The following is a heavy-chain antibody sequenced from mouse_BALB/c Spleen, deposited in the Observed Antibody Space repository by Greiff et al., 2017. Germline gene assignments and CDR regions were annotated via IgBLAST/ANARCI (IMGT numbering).Heavy chain of an antibody. J-gene: IGHJ4*01. V-gene: IGHV1-20*02. CDR1: GYSFTGYF. CDR3: AREGYGNYDAMDY. CDR2: INPYNGDT. Sequence: VQLKESGPELVKPGASVKISCKASGYSFTGYFMNWVMQSHGKSLEWIGRINPYNGDTFYNQKFKGKATLTVDKSSSTAHMELRSLASEDSAVYYCAREGYGNYDAMDYWGQGTSVTVSS. D-gene: IGHD2-1*01.